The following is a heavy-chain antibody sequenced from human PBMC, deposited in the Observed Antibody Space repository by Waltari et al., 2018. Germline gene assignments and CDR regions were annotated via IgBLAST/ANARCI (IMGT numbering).Heavy chain of an antibody. V-gene: IGHV1-69*14. CDR3: AITERWLPSGAFDI. D-gene: IGHD5-12*01. CDR1: GGTFSSYA. CDR2: IIPSFGTA. J-gene: IGHJ3*02. Sequence: QVQLVQSGAEVKKPGSSVKVSCKASGGTFSSYAISWVRQAPGQGLEWMGGIIPSFGTAKYAQKFQGRVTITADTSTDTAYMELSSLRSEDTAVYYCAITERWLPSGAFDIWGQGTMVTVSS.